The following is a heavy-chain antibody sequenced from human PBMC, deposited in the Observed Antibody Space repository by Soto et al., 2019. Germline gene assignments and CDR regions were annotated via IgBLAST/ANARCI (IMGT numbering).Heavy chain of an antibody. J-gene: IGHJ4*02. Sequence: QVQLVQSGAEVREPGASVKVSCKPSGATFSGNFFHWVRQAPGQGLEWMGWINPDNGDTNYAQKFQDRVTMTRDTSISTAYMDMSRLRSDDTAVYFCTSDRSVANFQYWGQGTVVTVSS. CDR3: TSDRSVANFQY. D-gene: IGHD5-12*01. V-gene: IGHV1-2*02. CDR2: INPDNGDT. CDR1: GATFSGNF.